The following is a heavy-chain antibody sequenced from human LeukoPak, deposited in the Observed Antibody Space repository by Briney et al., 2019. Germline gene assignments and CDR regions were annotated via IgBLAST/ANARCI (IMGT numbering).Heavy chain of an antibody. CDR3: ARIIVVAGRYFDL. D-gene: IGHD3-22*01. J-gene: IGHJ2*01. V-gene: IGHV3-23*01. CDR1: GFTFSSYG. Sequence: PGGTLRLSCAASGFTFSSYGMNWVRQAPGKGLEWVSGIGPSGAKTYYADSVKGRFTISRDNSRNTLSLQMNSLRAEDTAIYYCARIIVVAGRYFDLWGRGTLVTVSS. CDR2: IGPSGAKT.